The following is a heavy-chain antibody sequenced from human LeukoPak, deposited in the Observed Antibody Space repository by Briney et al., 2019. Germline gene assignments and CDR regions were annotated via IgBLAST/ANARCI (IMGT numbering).Heavy chain of an antibody. D-gene: IGHD6-13*01. CDR3: ARGIAAAGGMDV. V-gene: IGHV3-11*06. CDR2: ISSSSSYT. J-gene: IGHJ6*04. CDR1: GFTFSDYY. Sequence: GGSLRLSCAAPGFTFSDYYMSWIRQAPGKGMEWVSYISSSSSYTNYADSVKGRFTISRDNAKNSLYLQMNSLRAEDTAVYYCARGIAAAGGMDVWGKGTTVTVSS.